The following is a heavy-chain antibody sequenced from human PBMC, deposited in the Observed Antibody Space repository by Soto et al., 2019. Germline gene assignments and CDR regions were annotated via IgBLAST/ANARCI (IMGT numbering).Heavy chain of an antibody. Sequence: PGESLKISCKGSGDSFNTYWIAWVRQMPGKGLEWKGITHPGDSETRYSPSFEGQVTISADKYISTAYLQWSSLKASDTAMYYCARQGRDGHNQGYGMDVWGQGTTVTVSS. V-gene: IGHV5-51*01. J-gene: IGHJ6*02. CDR3: ARQGRDGHNQGYGMDV. CDR2: THPGDSET. CDR1: GDSFNTYW.